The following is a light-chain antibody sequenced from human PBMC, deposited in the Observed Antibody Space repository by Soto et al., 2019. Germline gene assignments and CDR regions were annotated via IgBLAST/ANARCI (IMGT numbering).Light chain of an antibody. CDR2: DVN. V-gene: IGLV2-14*03. CDR3: SSYTTTTPVV. J-gene: IGLJ2*01. CDR1: NSDIGGYDY. Sequence: QSALTQPASVSGSPGQSITISCTGTNSDIGGYDYVSWYQHHPGKAPRLLIYDVNNWPSGVSDRFSGSKSGNTASLTISGLQAEDEAIYYSSSYTTTTPVVFGGGTKVTVL.